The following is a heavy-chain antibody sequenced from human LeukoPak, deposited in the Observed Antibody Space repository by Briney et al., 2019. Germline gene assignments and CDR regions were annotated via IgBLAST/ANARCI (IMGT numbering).Heavy chain of an antibody. CDR1: GFTFSSYA. J-gene: IGHJ4*02. CDR3: AKQESWSNFDS. V-gene: IGHV3-23*01. CDR2: ISGSGGST. D-gene: IGHD2-15*01. Sequence: TGGSLRLSCAASGFTFSSYAMSWVRQAPGKGLEWASAISGSGGSTFSADSVKGRFTISRDNSKNTLYLQMNSLRAEDTAVYYCAKQESWSNFDSWGQGTLVTVSS.